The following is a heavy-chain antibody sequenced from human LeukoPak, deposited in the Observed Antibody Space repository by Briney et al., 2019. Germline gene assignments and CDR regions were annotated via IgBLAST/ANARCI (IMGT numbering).Heavy chain of an antibody. D-gene: IGHD5-12*01. V-gene: IGHV1-69*04. J-gene: IGHJ4*02. CDR1: GYTFTSYG. Sequence: GASVKVSCKASGYTFTSYGISWVRQAPGQGLEWMGRIIPILGIANYAQKFQGRVTITADKSTSTAYMELSSLRSEDTAVYYCAREVKNVGRGWIRNFDYWGQGTLVTVSS. CDR2: IIPILGIA. CDR3: AREVKNVGRGWIRNFDY.